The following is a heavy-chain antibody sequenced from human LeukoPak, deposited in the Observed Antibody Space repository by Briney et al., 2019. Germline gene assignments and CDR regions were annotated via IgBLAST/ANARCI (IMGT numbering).Heavy chain of an antibody. D-gene: IGHD3-10*01. CDR1: GGSFSGYY. V-gene: IGHV4-34*01. Sequence: SETLSLTCAVYGGSFSGYYWIWIRQSPGKGLEWIGEINHSGSTNYNPSLKSRVTISVDTSKNQFSLKVNSVTAADTAVYYCARRGGSGVRGDYYFDYWGQGTLVTVSS. CDR3: ARRGGSGVRGDYYFDY. CDR2: INHSGST. J-gene: IGHJ4*02.